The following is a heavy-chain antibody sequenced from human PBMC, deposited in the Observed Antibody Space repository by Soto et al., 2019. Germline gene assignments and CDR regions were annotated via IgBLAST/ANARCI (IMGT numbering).Heavy chain of an antibody. CDR3: ARDGGGYCSGGSCFDAFDI. V-gene: IGHV3-33*01. J-gene: IGHJ3*02. CDR2: IWYDGSNK. D-gene: IGHD2-15*01. CDR1: GFTFSSYG. Sequence: QVQLVESGGGVVQPGRSLRLSCAASGFTFSSYGMHWVRQAPGKGLEWVAVIWYDGSNKYYADSVKGRFTISRDNSKNTVYLQMNSLRAEDTAVYYCARDGGGYCSGGSCFDAFDIWGQGTMVTVSS.